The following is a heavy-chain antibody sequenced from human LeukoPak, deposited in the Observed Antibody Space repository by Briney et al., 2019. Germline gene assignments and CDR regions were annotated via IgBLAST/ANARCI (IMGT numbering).Heavy chain of an antibody. V-gene: IGHV3-30-3*01. CDR1: GFTFSSYA. J-gene: IGHJ6*02. Sequence: GGSLRLSCAASGFTFSSYAMHWVRQAPGKGLEWVAVISYDGSNKYYADSVKGRFTISRDNSKNTLYLQMNSLRAEDTAVYYCASPEPRYGSGGSCVSYGMDVWGQGTTVTVSS. CDR3: ASPEPRYGSGGSCVSYGMDV. CDR2: ISYDGSNK. D-gene: IGHD2-15*01.